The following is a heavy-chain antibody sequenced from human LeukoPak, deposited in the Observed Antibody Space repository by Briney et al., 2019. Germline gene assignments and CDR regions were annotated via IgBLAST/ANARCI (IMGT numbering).Heavy chain of an antibody. D-gene: IGHD4-23*01. CDR2: IYTSGST. J-gene: IGHJ3*02. CDR3: ARGSKWLLHPDAFDI. Sequence: SETLSLTCTVSGGSISSYYWSWIRQPAGKGLEWIGRIYTSGSTNYNPSLKSRVTMSVDTSKNQFSLKLSSVTAADTAVYYCARGSKWLLHPDAFDIWGQGTMVTVSS. CDR1: GGSISSYY. V-gene: IGHV4-4*07.